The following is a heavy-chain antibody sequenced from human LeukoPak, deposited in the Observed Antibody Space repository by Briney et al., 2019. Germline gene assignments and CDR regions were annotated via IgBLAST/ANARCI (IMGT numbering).Heavy chain of an antibody. D-gene: IGHD5-24*01. J-gene: IGHJ4*02. Sequence: GGSLRLSCAASGFTFSSYAMHWVRQAPGKGLEWVAVISYDGSNKYYADSVKGRFTISRDNSKNTLYLQMNSLRAEDTAVYYCARDWRDGYHWGYFDYWGQGTLVTVSS. CDR2: ISYDGSNK. CDR1: GFTFSSYA. CDR3: ARDWRDGYHWGYFDY. V-gene: IGHV3-30-3*01.